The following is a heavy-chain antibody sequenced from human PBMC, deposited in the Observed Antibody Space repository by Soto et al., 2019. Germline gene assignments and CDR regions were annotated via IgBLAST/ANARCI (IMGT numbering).Heavy chain of an antibody. CDR1: GGTVRSTNYH. Sequence: ETLSLRGTVSGGTVRSTNYHWAWIRQPPGKGLEWIGSIRYGGNTYSNPSLKSRLTISVDTSNNHISLRLSSVTAAETAIYYCATGNIDFWSGYKYFYYGMDVWGQGTTVTVSS. J-gene: IGHJ6*02. CDR2: IRYGGNT. D-gene: IGHD3-3*01. CDR3: ATGNIDFWSGYKYFYYGMDV. V-gene: IGHV4-39*02.